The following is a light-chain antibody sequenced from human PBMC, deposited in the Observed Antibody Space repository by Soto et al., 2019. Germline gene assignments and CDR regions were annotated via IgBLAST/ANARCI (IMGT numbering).Light chain of an antibody. J-gene: IGKJ4*01. V-gene: IGKV1-9*01. CDR2: AAS. CDR3: QQLNSYPLT. CDR1: QGISSY. Sequence: DIQLTQSPSFLLASVGDRVTITCRVSQGISSYLAWYQQKPEKATKLLIYAASTLQSGVPSRFSGSGSGTEFSLTVSSLQPEDFATYYCQQLNSYPLTFGGGTKVDIK.